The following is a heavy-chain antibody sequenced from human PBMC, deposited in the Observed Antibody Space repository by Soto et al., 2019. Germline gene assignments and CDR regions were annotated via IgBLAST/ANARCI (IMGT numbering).Heavy chain of an antibody. V-gene: IGHV1-18*01. CDR3: TRDERVYCSSTSCHTNEAFDI. J-gene: IGHJ3*02. D-gene: IGHD2-2*02. Sequence: QVQLVQSGAEVKKPGASVKVSCKASGYSFTSYGISWVRQAPGHGLEWMGWISPYNGNTNYAQWLQGGVTMTTDTPTSTAYMDLRGLRSDDTAVYYCTRDERVYCSSTSCHTNEAFDIWGQGTMVTVSS. CDR2: ISPYNGNT. CDR1: GYSFTSYG.